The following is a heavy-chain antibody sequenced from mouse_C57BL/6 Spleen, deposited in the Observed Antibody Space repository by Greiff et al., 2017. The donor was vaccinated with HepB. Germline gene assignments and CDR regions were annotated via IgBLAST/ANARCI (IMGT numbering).Heavy chain of an antibody. CDR1: GYTLTSYG. CDR2: IYPRSGNT. Sequence: QVQLQQSGAELARPGASVKLSCKASGYTLTSYGISWVKQRTGQGLEWIGEIYPRSGNTYYNEKFKGKATLTADKSSSTAYMELRSLTSEDSAVYFCARGHYYSNYGDYFDYWGQGTTLTVSS. V-gene: IGHV1-81*01. D-gene: IGHD2-5*01. CDR3: ARGHYYSNYGDYFDY. J-gene: IGHJ2*01.